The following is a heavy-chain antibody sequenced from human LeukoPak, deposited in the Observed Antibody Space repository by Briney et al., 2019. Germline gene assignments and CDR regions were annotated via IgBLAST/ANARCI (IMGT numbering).Heavy chain of an antibody. CDR1: GYNFPIYW. V-gene: IGHV5-51*01. Sequence: GESLKISCQGSGYNFPIYWIGWVRQMPGQGLEWMGIIYPDDSNTIYGPSFQGQVTISADKSINTAYLEWSSLKASDTAMYYCARLRGSSDHLDYWGQGTLVTVSS. D-gene: IGHD6-6*01. J-gene: IGHJ4*02. CDR2: IYPDDSNT. CDR3: ARLRGSSDHLDY.